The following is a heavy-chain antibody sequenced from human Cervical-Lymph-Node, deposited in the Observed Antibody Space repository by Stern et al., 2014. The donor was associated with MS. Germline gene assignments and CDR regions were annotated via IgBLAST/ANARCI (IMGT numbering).Heavy chain of an antibody. D-gene: IGHD3-10*01. CDR1: GFTFSSYG. CDR2: IWYDGSNK. Sequence: DQLVESGGGVVQPGRSLRLSCAASGFTFSSYGMHWVRQAPGKGLEWVALIWYDGSNKYYADSVKGRFTISRDKSKNTLYLQMNSLRAEDTAVYYCARETRGASGRFDYWGQGTLVTVSS. CDR3: ARETRGASGRFDY. J-gene: IGHJ4*02. V-gene: IGHV3-33*01.